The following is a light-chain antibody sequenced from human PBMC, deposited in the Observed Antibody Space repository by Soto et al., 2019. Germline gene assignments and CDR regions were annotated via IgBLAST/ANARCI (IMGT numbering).Light chain of an antibody. CDR2: GAS. CDR3: QQHSNF. J-gene: IGKJ3*01. Sequence: EVVMTQSPATLSVSPGERATLSCRASETVATNLAWYQQKPGQAPRLLISGASTRAAGISDRFRGSGSGTDFTLTISSLEPEDFAIYYCQQHSNFFGPRTKVDI. V-gene: IGKV3-15*01. CDR1: ETVATN.